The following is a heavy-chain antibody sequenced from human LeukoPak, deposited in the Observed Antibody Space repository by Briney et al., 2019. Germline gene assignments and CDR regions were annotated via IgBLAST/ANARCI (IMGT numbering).Heavy chain of an antibody. CDR2: ISYDGSNK. Sequence: GRSLRLSCAASGFTFSSYAMHWVRQAPGKGLEWVAVISYDGSNKYYADSVKGRFTISRDNSKNTLYLQMNSLRAEDTAVYYCARGEFHDSFYYDYYMDVWGKGTTVTVSS. CDR1: GFTFSSYA. J-gene: IGHJ6*03. CDR3: ARGEFHDSFYYDYYMDV. D-gene: IGHD2-15*01. V-gene: IGHV3-30*04.